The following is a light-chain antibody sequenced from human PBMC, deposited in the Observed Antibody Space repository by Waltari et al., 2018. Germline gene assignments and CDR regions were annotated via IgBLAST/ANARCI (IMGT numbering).Light chain of an antibody. CDR1: QIVSSY. Sequence: EIVLTQSPATLSLFPGERATLSCRASQIVSSYLAWYQQKPGQAPRLFIYDASNRATGIPARFSGSGSGTDFTLTISSLEPEDFAVYYCQQRSNWPLTFGGGTKVDIK. V-gene: IGKV3-11*01. CDR3: QQRSNWPLT. J-gene: IGKJ4*01. CDR2: DAS.